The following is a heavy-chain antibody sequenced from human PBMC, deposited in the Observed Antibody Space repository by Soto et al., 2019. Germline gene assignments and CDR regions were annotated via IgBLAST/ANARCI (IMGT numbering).Heavy chain of an antibody. D-gene: IGHD6-13*01. CDR2: IYSGGST. CDR1: GFTVSTNY. Sequence: EVQLVESGGGLIQPGGSLRLSCAASGFTVSTNYMSWVRHARGKGLEWVSGIYSGGSTYYADSVKGRFTISRDNSKNTLYLQMNSLRAADTAVYYCARASIAAAGYYFDYWGQGTLVTVSS. CDR3: ARASIAAAGYYFDY. J-gene: IGHJ4*02. V-gene: IGHV3-53*01.